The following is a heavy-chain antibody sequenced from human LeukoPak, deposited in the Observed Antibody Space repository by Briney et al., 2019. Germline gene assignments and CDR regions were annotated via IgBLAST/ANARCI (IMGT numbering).Heavy chain of an antibody. Sequence: PGGSLRLSCAASGFTFSSYAMSWVRQAPGKGLEWVSAISGSGGSTYYADSVKGRFTISRDNSKNTLYPQMNSLRAEDTAVYYCAKGRRRGSITIFGVVLDYWGQGTLVTVSS. D-gene: IGHD3-3*01. CDR2: ISGSGGST. CDR1: GFTFSSYA. CDR3: AKGRRRGSITIFGVVLDY. V-gene: IGHV3-23*01. J-gene: IGHJ4*02.